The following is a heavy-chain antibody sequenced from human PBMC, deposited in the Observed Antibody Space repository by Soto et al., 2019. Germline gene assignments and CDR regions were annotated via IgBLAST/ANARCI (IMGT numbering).Heavy chain of an antibody. Sequence: ASVKVSCKASGYTFTSYYMHWVRQAPGQGLEWMGIINPSGGSTSYAQKFQGRVTMTRDTSTSTVYMELSSLRSEDTAVYYCARDSRYCGGDCYPDYYYYGMDVWGQGTTVTVSS. J-gene: IGHJ6*02. CDR2: INPSGGST. CDR3: ARDSRYCGGDCYPDYYYYGMDV. V-gene: IGHV1-46*01. CDR1: GYTFTSYY. D-gene: IGHD2-21*02.